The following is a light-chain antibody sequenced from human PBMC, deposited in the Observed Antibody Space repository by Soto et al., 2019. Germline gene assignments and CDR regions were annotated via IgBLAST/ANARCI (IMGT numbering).Light chain of an antibody. CDR3: QQYGNSPLT. V-gene: IGKV3-20*01. CDR2: GAS. Sequence: EIVLTQSPGTLSLSPGERATRACRASQSVSSSGYLAWYQQKPGQAPRLLIYGASSRATGIPDRFSGSGSGTDFTLTISRLEPEDFAVYYCQQYGNSPLTFGGGTKVEIK. J-gene: IGKJ4*01. CDR1: QSVSSSGY.